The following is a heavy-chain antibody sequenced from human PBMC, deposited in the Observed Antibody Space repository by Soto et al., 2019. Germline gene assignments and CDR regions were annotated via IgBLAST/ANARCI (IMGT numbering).Heavy chain of an antibody. Sequence: SETLSLTCTVSGDSVSSGNFYWSWIRQPSWKGLEWIGYVYYSGSTNYNPSLKSRVTISIDTSKNQISLNLKSVTAADTAVYYCARVAVAGTGRDYYYYGMDVWGQGTTVTVSS. CDR3: ARVAVAGTGRDYYYYGMDV. J-gene: IGHJ6*02. V-gene: IGHV4-61*01. CDR1: GDSVSSGNFY. CDR2: VYYSGST. D-gene: IGHD6-19*01.